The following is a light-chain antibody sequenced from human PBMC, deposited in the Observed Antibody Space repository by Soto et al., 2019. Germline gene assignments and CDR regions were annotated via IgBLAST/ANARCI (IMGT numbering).Light chain of an antibody. J-gene: IGLJ3*02. CDR1: SSNIGSNF. V-gene: IGLV1-47*01. CDR2: RNN. CDR3: AAWDDSLSGWV. Sequence: QSALTQPPSASGTPGQRVTISCSGSSSNIGSNFVYWYQQFPGTAPKLLSYRNNQRPSGVPDRFSGSKSGTSASLAISGLPSEDEADYYCAAWDDSLSGWVFGGGTKLTVL.